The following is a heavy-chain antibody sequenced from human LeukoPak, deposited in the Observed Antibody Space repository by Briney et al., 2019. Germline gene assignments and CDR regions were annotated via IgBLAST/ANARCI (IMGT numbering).Heavy chain of an antibody. CDR1: GFTFSSYG. J-gene: IGHJ6*03. Sequence: GGSLRLSCAASGFTFSSYGMRWVRQAPGEGLEWVAVIWDDGSNKYYADSVKGRFTISRDNSKNTLYLQMNSLRAEDTAVYYCARDRSSIEIRYYYYMDVWGKGTTVTVSS. CDR2: IWDDGSNK. V-gene: IGHV3-33*01. CDR3: ARDRSSIEIRYYYYMDV. D-gene: IGHD3-16*02.